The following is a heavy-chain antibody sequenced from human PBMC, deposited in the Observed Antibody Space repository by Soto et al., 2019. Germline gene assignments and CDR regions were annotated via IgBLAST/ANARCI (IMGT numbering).Heavy chain of an antibody. CDR1: GDSISSGDYY. CDR3: ARAYVENSSSNWFDP. J-gene: IGHJ5*02. CDR2: IYYSGTT. Sequence: QVQLQESGPGLVKPSQTLSLTCTVSGDSISSGDYYWSWIRQPPGKGLEWIGYIYYSGTTYYNPSLKSRVTISVDTSKNQFSLKLSSVTAADTAVYYCARAYVENSSSNWFDPWGQGTLVTVSS. D-gene: IGHD6-6*01. V-gene: IGHV4-30-4*01.